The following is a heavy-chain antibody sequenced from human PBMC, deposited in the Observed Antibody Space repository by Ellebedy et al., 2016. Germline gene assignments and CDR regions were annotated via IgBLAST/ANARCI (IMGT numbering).Heavy chain of an antibody. J-gene: IGHJ3*02. V-gene: IGHV1-69*04. Sequence: ASVKVSCKASGGTFSSYAISWVRQAPGQGLEWMGRIIPILGIANYAQKFQGRVTITADKSTSTAYMELSSLRSEDTAVYYCASVATISLDAFDIWGQGTMVTVSS. CDR2: IIPILGIA. D-gene: IGHD5-12*01. CDR3: ASVATISLDAFDI. CDR1: GGTFSSYA.